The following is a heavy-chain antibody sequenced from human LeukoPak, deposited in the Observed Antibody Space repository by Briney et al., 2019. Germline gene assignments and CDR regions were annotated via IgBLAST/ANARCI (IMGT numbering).Heavy chain of an antibody. CDR2: MNPNSGNT. D-gene: IGHD3-10*01. Sequence: ASVKVSCKASGYTFTGYFLHWVRQATGQGLEWMGWMNPNSGNTGYAQKFQGRVTMTRNTSISTAYMELSSLRSEDTAVYYCARGRVEVRGVIISYYFDYWGQGTLVTVSS. CDR3: ARGRVEVRGVIISYYFDY. J-gene: IGHJ4*02. V-gene: IGHV1-8*02. CDR1: GYTFTGYF.